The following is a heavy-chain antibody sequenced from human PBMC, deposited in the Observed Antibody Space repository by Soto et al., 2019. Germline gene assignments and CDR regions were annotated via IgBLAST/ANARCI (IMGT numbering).Heavy chain of an antibody. D-gene: IGHD3-16*01. CDR2: VSGSGGST. J-gene: IGHJ4*02. CDR3: AKDGGGWLQFGGYYFDY. V-gene: IGHV3-23*01. Sequence: EVQLLESGGGLVQPGGSLRLSCAASGFTFNNYAMSWVRQAPGKGLEWVSAVSGSGGSTYYADSVKGRFTISRNNSKNTLYLQTNSLRAEDTAVFYCAKDGGGWLQFGGYYFDYWGQGTLVTVSS. CDR1: GFTFNNYA.